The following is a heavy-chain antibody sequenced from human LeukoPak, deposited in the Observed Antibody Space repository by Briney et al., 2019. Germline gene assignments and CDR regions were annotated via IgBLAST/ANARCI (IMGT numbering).Heavy chain of an antibody. Sequence: PSETLSLTCTVSGGSISSYYWSWIRQPPGKGLEWIGYIYYSGSTNYNPSLKSRVTISVDTSKNQFSLKLSSVTAADTAVYYCARVRGYSLYLDYWGQGTLVTVSS. CDR1: GGSISSYY. J-gene: IGHJ4*02. V-gene: IGHV4-59*01. D-gene: IGHD5-18*01. CDR2: IYYSGST. CDR3: ARVRGYSLYLDY.